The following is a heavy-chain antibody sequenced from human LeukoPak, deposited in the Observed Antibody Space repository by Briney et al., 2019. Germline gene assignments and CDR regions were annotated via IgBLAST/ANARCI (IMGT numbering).Heavy chain of an antibody. J-gene: IGHJ3*02. D-gene: IGHD2-2*01. V-gene: IGHV3-23*01. CDR2: ISGSGGST. Sequence: GGSLRLSCAASGFTFSSYAMSWVRQAPGKGLEWVSAISGSGGSTYYADSVKGRFTISRDNSKNTLYLQMNSLRAEDTAVYYCAKAGWFCSSTSCYEAKDAFDIWGQGTMVTVSS. CDR3: AKAGWFCSSTSCYEAKDAFDI. CDR1: GFTFSSYA.